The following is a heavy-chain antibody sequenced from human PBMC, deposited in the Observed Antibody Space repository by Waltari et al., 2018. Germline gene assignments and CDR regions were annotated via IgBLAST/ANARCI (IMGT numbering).Heavy chain of an antibody. CDR1: GFGLRNYG. D-gene: IGHD4-17*01. J-gene: IGHJ6*02. CDR3: ARDDHGDYEYYGMDV. V-gene: IGHV3-33*01. Sequence: QVQLVESGGGVVQPGSSLRLSCAAPGFGLRNYGIHWVRQAPGKGLESVAVFWYDGSNKFYAESVKGRFTISRDNSENTVYLQMKSLRVEDTAVYYCARDDHGDYEYYGMDVWGPGTTVTVSS. CDR2: FWYDGSNK.